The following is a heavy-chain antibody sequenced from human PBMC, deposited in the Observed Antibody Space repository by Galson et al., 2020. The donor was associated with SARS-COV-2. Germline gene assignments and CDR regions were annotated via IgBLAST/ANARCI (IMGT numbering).Heavy chain of an antibody. V-gene: IGHV1-46*01. Sequence: ASVKVSCKASGYTFTSYYMHWVRQAPGQGLEWMGIINPSGGSTSYAQKFQGRVTMTRDTSTSTVYMELSSLRSEDTAVYYCAREKDSHYDFWSGYTGYYYYYMDVWAKGPRSPSP. CDR3: AREKDSHYDFWSGYTGYYYYYMDV. CDR2: INPSGGST. D-gene: IGHD3-3*01. CDR1: GYTFTSYY. J-gene: IGHJ6*03.